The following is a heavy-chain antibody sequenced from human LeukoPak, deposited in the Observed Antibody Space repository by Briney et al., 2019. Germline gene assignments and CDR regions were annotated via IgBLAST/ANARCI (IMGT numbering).Heavy chain of an antibody. CDR3: ARSDSSPFHFDL. J-gene: IGHJ4*02. V-gene: IGHV5-51*01. CDR2: IYPGDSTI. Sequence: GESLKTSCKGSGYRFTTYWIGWVRQMPGKGLEWMGVIYPGDSTIKYSPPFEGQVTISADKSSSTAYLQWSSLKASDTAVYYCARSDSSPFHFDLWGQGTLVTVSS. CDR1: GYRFTTYW. D-gene: IGHD6-13*01.